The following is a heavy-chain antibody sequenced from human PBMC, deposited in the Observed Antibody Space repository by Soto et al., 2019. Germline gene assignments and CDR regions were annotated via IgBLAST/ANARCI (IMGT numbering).Heavy chain of an antibody. Sequence: PVGSLRLSCAATGFTFSAYGMHWVRQAPGKGLEWVALIWYDGNDKYYADFVKGRFTISRDNARNTLSLQMSSLRAEDTAVYYCARKDDGYYFYGMDVWGQGTTVTVSS. CDR2: IWYDGNDK. CDR3: ARKDDGYYFYGMDV. CDR1: GFTFSAYG. V-gene: IGHV3-33*01. J-gene: IGHJ6*02.